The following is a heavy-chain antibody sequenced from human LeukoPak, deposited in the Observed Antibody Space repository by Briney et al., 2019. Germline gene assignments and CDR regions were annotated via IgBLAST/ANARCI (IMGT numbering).Heavy chain of an antibody. CDR1: GGSISSGDYY. Sequence: SQTPSLTCTVSGGSISSGDYYWSWIRQPPGKGLEWIGYIYYSGSTNYNPSLKSRVTISVDTSKNQFSLKLSSVTAADTAVYYCASASPGPKYYFDYWGQGTLVTVSS. CDR3: ASASPGPKYYFDY. J-gene: IGHJ4*02. CDR2: IYYSGST. V-gene: IGHV4-61*08.